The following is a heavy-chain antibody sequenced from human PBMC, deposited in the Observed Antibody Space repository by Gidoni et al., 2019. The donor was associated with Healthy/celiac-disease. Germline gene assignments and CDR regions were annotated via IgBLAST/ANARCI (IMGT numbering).Heavy chain of an antibody. V-gene: IGHV3-23*01. Sequence: EVQLLASGGGLVQPGGSLRLSCAASGFTFSSYAMSWVRQAPGKGLEWVSAISGSGGSTYYADSVKGRFTISRDNSKNTLYLQMNSLRAEDTAVYYCANHYYDFWSGYLDYWGQGTLVTVSS. CDR1: GFTFSSYA. CDR3: ANHYYDFWSGYLDY. D-gene: IGHD3-3*01. J-gene: IGHJ4*02. CDR2: ISGSGGST.